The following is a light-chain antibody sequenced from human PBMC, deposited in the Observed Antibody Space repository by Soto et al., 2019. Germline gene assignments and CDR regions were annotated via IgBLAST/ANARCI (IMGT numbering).Light chain of an antibody. J-gene: IGKJ5*01. CDR2: DAS. CDR3: QQRSNWRIT. V-gene: IGKV3-11*01. CDR1: QSVSSY. Sequence: IVLTQSPATLSLSPGERAPLSCRASQSVSSYLAWYQQKPGQAPRLLIYDASNRATGIPARFSGSGSGTDFTLTISSLEPEDFAVYYCQQRSNWRITFGQGTRLEIK.